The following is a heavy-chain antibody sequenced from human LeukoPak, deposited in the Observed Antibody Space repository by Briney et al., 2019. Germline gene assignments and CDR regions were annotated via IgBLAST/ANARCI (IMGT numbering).Heavy chain of an antibody. Sequence: ASVKVSCKASGYTFTGYYMHWVRQAPGQGLEWMGWINPNSGGTNYAQKFQGRVTMTRDTSISTAYMELSRLRSDDTAVYYCARGSVIAVAGTGYYYYYMDVRGKGTTVTVSS. CDR2: INPNSGGT. D-gene: IGHD6-19*01. J-gene: IGHJ6*03. CDR1: GYTFTGYY. CDR3: ARGSVIAVAGTGYYYYYMDV. V-gene: IGHV1-2*02.